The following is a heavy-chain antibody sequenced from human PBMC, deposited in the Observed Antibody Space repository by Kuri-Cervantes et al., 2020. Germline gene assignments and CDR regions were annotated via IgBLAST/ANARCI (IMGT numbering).Heavy chain of an antibody. CDR1: GFTVSSNY. Sequence: GGSLRLSCAASGFTVSSNYMSWVRQAPGKGLEWVSVIYSGGSTYYAESVKGRLTISRDNSKNTLYLQMNSLRSEDRSVYFCARGGYYDILTIGFDYWGQGALVTVSS. D-gene: IGHD3-9*01. V-gene: IGHV3-53*01. J-gene: IGHJ4*02. CDR2: IYSGGST. CDR3: ARGGYYDILTIGFDY.